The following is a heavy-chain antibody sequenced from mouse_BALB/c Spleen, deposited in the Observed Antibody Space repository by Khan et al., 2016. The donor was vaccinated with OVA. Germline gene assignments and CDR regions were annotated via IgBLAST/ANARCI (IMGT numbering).Heavy chain of an antibody. CDR1: GFSLTNYG. J-gene: IGHJ4*01. V-gene: IGHV2-6-1*01. CDR2: IWSDGST. D-gene: IGHD2-10*01. CDR3: ARQPYYHYNIMDY. Sequence: VQLQESGPGLVAPSQSLSITCTISGFSLTNYGVHWVRQPPGKGLEWLVVIWSDGSTTYNSALKSSLTITKDNYKSQVFLNMNSLQTEDTAMYFCARQPYYHYNIMDYWGQGTSVTVSS.